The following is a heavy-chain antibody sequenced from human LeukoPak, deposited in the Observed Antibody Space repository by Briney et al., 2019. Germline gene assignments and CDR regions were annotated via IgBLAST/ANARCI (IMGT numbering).Heavy chain of an antibody. Sequence: SETLSLTCAVYGGSFSGYYWSWIRQPPGKGLEWIGEINHSGSTNYNPSLKSRVTISVDTSKNQFSLKLSSVTAADTAVYYCASLMAAGGSFDYWGQGSRDTVSS. D-gene: IGHD2-15*01. J-gene: IGHJ4*02. CDR2: INHSGST. CDR1: GGSFSGYY. CDR3: ASLMAAGGSFDY. V-gene: IGHV4-34*01.